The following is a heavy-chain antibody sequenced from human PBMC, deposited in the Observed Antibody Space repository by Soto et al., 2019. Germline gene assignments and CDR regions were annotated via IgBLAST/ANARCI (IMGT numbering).Heavy chain of an antibody. J-gene: IGHJ4*02. Sequence: QVQLVESGGGVVQPGRSLRLSCAASGFTFSSYAMHWVRQAPGKGLEWVAVISYDGSNKYYADSVKGRFTISRDNSKNTLYLQMNSLRAEDTAVYYCARDRELAQNLSDYWGQGTLVTVSS. V-gene: IGHV3-30-3*01. CDR3: ARDRELAQNLSDY. D-gene: IGHD6-13*01. CDR2: ISYDGSNK. CDR1: GFTFSSYA.